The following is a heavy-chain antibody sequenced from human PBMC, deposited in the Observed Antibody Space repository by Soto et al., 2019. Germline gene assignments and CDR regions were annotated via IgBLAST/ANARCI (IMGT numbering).Heavy chain of an antibody. CDR1: GFTFSSYS. CDR3: ARSPYYYDSSGYYGY. J-gene: IGHJ4*02. D-gene: IGHD3-22*01. Sequence: EVQLVESGGGLVKPGGSLRLSCAASGFTFSSYSMNWVRQAPGKGLEWVSSISSSSSYIYYADSVKGRFIISRDNAKNSLYLQMNSLRAEDTAVYYCARSPYYYDSSGYYGYWGQGTLVTVSS. CDR2: ISSSSSYI. V-gene: IGHV3-21*01.